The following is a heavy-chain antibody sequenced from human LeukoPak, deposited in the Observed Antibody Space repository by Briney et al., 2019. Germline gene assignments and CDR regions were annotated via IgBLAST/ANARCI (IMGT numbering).Heavy chain of an antibody. D-gene: IGHD2-2*01. Sequence: GGSLRLSCAASGFTFSSYAMSWVRQAPGKGLEWVSAISGSGGSTYYADSVKGRFTISRDNSKNTLYLQMNSLRAEDTAVYYCAKGLRYQLLECLFDYWGQGTLVTVSS. CDR3: AKGLRYQLLECLFDY. V-gene: IGHV3-23*01. CDR1: GFTFSSYA. J-gene: IGHJ4*02. CDR2: ISGSGGST.